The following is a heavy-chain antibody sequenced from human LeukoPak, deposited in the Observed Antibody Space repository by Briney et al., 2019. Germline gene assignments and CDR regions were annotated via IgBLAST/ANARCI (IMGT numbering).Heavy chain of an antibody. CDR3: AREGSGSYEGFIDY. D-gene: IGHD3-10*01. J-gene: IGHJ4*02. CDR2: INTNTGNP. CDR1: GYSFTRYA. Sequence: ASVKVSCKASGYSFTRYAMNWVRQAPGQGLEWMGWINTNTGNPTYAQGFTGRFVLSLDTSVSTAYLQISSLKAADTAVYYCAREGSGSYEGFIDYWGQGTLVTVSS. V-gene: IGHV7-4-1*02.